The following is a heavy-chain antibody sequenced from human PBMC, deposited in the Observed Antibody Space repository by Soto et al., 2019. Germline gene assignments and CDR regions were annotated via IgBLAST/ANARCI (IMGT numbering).Heavy chain of an antibody. CDR1: GFTFSDYY. CDR3: ATGGLRYFDWSPPHPGY. V-gene: IGHV3-11*01. Sequence: GGSLRLSCAASGFTFSDYYMSWIRQAPGKGLEWVSYISSSGSTIYYADSVKGRFTISRDNAKNSLYLQMNSLRAEDTAVYYCATGGLRYFDWSPPHPGYWGQGTLVTVSS. J-gene: IGHJ4*02. D-gene: IGHD3-9*01. CDR2: ISSSGSTI.